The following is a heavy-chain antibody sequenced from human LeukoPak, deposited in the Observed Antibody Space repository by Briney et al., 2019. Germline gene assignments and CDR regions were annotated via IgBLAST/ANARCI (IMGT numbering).Heavy chain of an antibody. CDR2: IYYSGST. CDR3: ARRGYGSGSFNRYYFYY. D-gene: IGHD3-10*01. Sequence: NPSETLSLTCTVSGGSISSYYWSWIRQPPGKGLEWIGYIYYSGSTNYNPSLKSRVTISVDTSKNQFSLKLSSVTAADTAVYYCARRGYGSGSFNRYYFYYRGQGTLVTVSS. V-gene: IGHV4-59*08. CDR1: GGSISSYY. J-gene: IGHJ4*02.